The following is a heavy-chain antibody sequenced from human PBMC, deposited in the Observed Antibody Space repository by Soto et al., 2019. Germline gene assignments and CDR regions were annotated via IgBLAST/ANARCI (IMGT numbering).Heavy chain of an antibody. CDR3: AKADGEQWLVPHLDN. CDR1: GFNFKKFP. J-gene: IGHJ4*02. Sequence: EVQLLESGGGVVQPGGSLRLSWEASGFNFKKFPMAWAGRAPGEGWEWVSGISCCGGSTSYADSVKGRFSIARDDSKNTLSLQMNSLRVEDTAQYYCAKADGEQWLVPHLDNWGQGTLVTVS. D-gene: IGHD6-19*01. CDR2: ISCCGGST. V-gene: IGHV3-23*01.